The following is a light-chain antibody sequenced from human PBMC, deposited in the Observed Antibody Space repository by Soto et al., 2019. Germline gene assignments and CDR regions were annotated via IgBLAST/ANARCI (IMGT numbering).Light chain of an antibody. V-gene: IGKV3-15*01. CDR3: QQYNNWPPWT. J-gene: IGKJ1*01. CDR2: AAS. CDR1: HSVSTK. Sequence: EIVVTQSPATLSVSTGERATLSCRASHSVSTKLAWYQQKPGQAPRLLIFAASTRATDIPARFSGSGSGTEFTLTISSLQSEDFAVYYCQQYNNWPPWTFGQGTKVDIK.